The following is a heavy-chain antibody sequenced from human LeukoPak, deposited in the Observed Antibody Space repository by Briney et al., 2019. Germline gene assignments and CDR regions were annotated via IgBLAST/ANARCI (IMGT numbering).Heavy chain of an antibody. V-gene: IGHV1-2*02. D-gene: IGHD3-22*01. CDR2: INPNSGDT. J-gene: IGHJ3*02. Sequence: VASVKVSCKASGYTFTGYYMHWVRQAPGQGLEWMGWINPNSGDTNYAQKFQGRVTMTRDTSISTAYMELSRLRSDDTAVYYCARGYDSSGYSPSVAFDIWGQGTMVTVSS. CDR3: ARGYDSSGYSPSVAFDI. CDR1: GYTFTGYY.